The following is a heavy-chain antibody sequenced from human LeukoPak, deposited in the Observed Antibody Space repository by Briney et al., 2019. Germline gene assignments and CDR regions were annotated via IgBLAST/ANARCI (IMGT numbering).Heavy chain of an antibody. CDR1: GFTFSSYG. CDR2: IWYDGGNK. Sequence: PGGSLRLSCAASGFTFSSYGMHWVRQAPGKGLEWVAVIWYDGGNKYYADSVKGRFTISRDNSKNTLYLQMNSLRAEDTAVYYCAREIRIAAAGRSFDPWGQGTLVTVSS. V-gene: IGHV3-33*01. D-gene: IGHD6-13*01. J-gene: IGHJ5*02. CDR3: AREIRIAAAGRSFDP.